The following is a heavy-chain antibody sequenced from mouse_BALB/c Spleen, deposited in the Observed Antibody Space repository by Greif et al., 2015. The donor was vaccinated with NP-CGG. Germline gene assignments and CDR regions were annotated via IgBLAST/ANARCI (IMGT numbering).Heavy chain of an antibody. CDR3: ASYYYGSSYAMDY. V-gene: IGHV1-7*01. D-gene: IGHD1-1*01. Sequence: VKLMESGAEPAKPGASVKMSCKASGYTFTSYWMHWVKQRPGQGLEWIGYINPSTGYTEYNQKFKDKATLTADKSSSTAYMQLSSLTSEDSAVYYCASYYYGSSYAMDYWGQGTSVTVSS. CDR2: INPSTGYT. CDR1: GYTFTSYW. J-gene: IGHJ4*01.